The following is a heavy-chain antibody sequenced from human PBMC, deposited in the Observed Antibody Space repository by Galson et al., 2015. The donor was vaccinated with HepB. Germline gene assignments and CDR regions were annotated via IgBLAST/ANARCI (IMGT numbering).Heavy chain of an antibody. Sequence: SVKVSCKASGYTFTDYHMHWVRQAPGQGLEWMGRINPNGGGTNYAQKFQGRVTMTRDTSISTAYMELSRLRPDDTAIYHCARAKTKMATMDDAFDIWGQGTLVTVSS. CDR3: ARAKTKMATMDDAFDI. CDR2: INPNGGGT. CDR1: GYTFTDYH. D-gene: IGHD5-24*01. V-gene: IGHV1-2*06. J-gene: IGHJ3*02.